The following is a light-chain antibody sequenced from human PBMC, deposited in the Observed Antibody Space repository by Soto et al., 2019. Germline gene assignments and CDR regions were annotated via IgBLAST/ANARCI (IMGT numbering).Light chain of an antibody. V-gene: IGKV1-5*03. CDR3: QQYNSYSWT. J-gene: IGKJ1*01. CDR1: QSISSR. CDR2: KAS. Sequence: DIQMTQSPSTLSASVGDRVTITCRASQSISSRLAWYQQKPGKAPKLLIYKASSLESGVPSRFSGSGSGTEFTLTISSLHPDDFATYYCQQYNSYSWTFGQGPKVEIK.